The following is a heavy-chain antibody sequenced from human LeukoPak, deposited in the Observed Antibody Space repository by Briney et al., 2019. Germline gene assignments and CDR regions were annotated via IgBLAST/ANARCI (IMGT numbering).Heavy chain of an antibody. D-gene: IGHD2-21*02. CDR3: AKDLAYCGGDCYTGDAFDI. Sequence: GGSLRLSCAASGFTFSDYYMSWIRQAPGKGLEWVSYISSGSSTIYYADSVKGRFTISRDNAKNSLYLQMNSLRVEDTAVYYCAKDLAYCGGDCYTGDAFDIWGQGTMVTVSS. V-gene: IGHV3-11*04. J-gene: IGHJ3*02. CDR1: GFTFSDYY. CDR2: ISSGSSTI.